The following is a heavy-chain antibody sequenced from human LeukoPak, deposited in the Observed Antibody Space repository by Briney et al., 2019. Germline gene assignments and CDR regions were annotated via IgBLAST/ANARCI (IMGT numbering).Heavy chain of an antibody. Sequence: PGGSLRLSCAASGFTFSSYSMNWVRQAPGKGLEWVSYISSRSRTIYYADSVKGRFTISRDNAKNSLYLQMNSLRAEDTAVYYCASSTGPFDYWGQGTLVTVSS. CDR2: ISSRSRTI. D-gene: IGHD2-8*02. CDR3: ASSTGPFDY. V-gene: IGHV3-48*04. CDR1: GFTFSSYS. J-gene: IGHJ4*02.